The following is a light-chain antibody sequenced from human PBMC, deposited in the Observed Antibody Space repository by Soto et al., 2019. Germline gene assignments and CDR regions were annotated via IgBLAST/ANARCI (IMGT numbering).Light chain of an antibody. V-gene: IGKV3-15*01. Sequence: EIVMTQSPANLSVSPGESVSLSCRASQTISDNLAWYQQKPGLPPRLLIYHTSTRASGVPARFSGSGSGTDFSLTIRSLQSADFAVYYCQRYDNWPLIFGGGTKVDIK. CDR2: HTS. J-gene: IGKJ4*01. CDR1: QTISDN. CDR3: QRYDNWPLI.